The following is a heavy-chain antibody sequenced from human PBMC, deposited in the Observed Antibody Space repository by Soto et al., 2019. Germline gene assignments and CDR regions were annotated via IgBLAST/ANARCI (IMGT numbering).Heavy chain of an antibody. Sequence: EVQLVESGGGLVKPGGSLRLSCAASGFTFSSYSMNWVRQAPGKGLEWVSSISSSSSYIYYADSVKGRFTISRDNAKNSLDLQMNSLRAEDTAVYYCASALFSIAVAGTANFQHWGQGTLVTVSS. CDR1: GFTFSSYS. J-gene: IGHJ1*01. CDR3: ASALFSIAVAGTANFQH. CDR2: ISSSSSYI. V-gene: IGHV3-21*01. D-gene: IGHD6-19*01.